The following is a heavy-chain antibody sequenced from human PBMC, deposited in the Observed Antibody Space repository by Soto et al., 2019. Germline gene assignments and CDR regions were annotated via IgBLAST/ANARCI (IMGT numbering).Heavy chain of an antibody. Sequence: GGSLRLSCAASGFTFSSYGMYWVRQAPGKGLEWVAVIWYDGSNKYYADSVKGRFTISRDNSKNTLYRQMNSLRAEDTAVYYCARDEAQIAVAGTDYFDYWGQGTLVTVSS. CDR1: GFTFSSYG. V-gene: IGHV3-33*01. J-gene: IGHJ4*02. D-gene: IGHD6-19*01. CDR3: ARDEAQIAVAGTDYFDY. CDR2: IWYDGSNK.